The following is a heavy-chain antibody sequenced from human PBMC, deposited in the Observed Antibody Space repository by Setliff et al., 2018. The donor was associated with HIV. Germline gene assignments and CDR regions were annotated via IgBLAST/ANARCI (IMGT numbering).Heavy chain of an antibody. CDR3: ARDDSVWGGNNRFET. CDR1: GGPISTYY. V-gene: IGHV4-4*08. Sequence: SETLSLTCTVSGGPISTYYWSWIRQPPGKGLEWIGSIYFTGSSDNNPSLKSRVTMSIDTSKNQFSLNLASVTAADTAVYYCARDDSVWGGNNRFETWGQGTLVAVSS. J-gene: IGHJ5*02. CDR2: IYFTGSS. D-gene: IGHD3-16*01.